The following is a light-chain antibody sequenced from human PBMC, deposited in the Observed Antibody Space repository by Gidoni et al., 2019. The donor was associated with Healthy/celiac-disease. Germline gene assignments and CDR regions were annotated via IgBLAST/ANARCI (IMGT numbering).Light chain of an antibody. J-gene: IGKJ3*01. Sequence: DIQMTQSPSSLSASVGDRVTITCRASQSISSYLNWYQQKPGKAPKLLIYAASSLQSGVPSRFSGSGSGTDFTITISRLQPEDFATYYCQQSYSTPFTFGPGTKVDIK. CDR1: QSISSY. CDR3: QQSYSTPFT. V-gene: IGKV1-39*01. CDR2: AAS.